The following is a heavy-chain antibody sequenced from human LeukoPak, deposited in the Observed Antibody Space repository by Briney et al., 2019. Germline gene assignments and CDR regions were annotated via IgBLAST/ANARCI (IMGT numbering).Heavy chain of an antibody. CDR2: IRYDGSNK. Sequence: PGGSLRLSCAASGFTFSSYGMHWVRQAPGKGLEWVAFIRYDGSNKYYADSVKGRFTISRDNSKNTLYLQMNSLRAEDTAVYYCAKADGYNPKGDFDYWGQGTLVTVSS. V-gene: IGHV3-30*02. J-gene: IGHJ4*02. CDR1: GFTFSSYG. D-gene: IGHD5-24*01. CDR3: AKADGYNPKGDFDY.